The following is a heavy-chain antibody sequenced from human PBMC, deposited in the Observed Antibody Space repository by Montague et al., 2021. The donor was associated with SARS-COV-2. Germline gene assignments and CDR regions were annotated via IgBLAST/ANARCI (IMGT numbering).Heavy chain of an antibody. D-gene: IGHD3/OR15-3a*01. Sequence: SLRPSCAASGFTSGDYQMTWVRQAPGKGLQWVANINQDETAKTYVDSVKGRFTISRDNAKNSLILQMNSLKDEDTAVYYCARSPRGSGTGWLDYWGQGTLVTVSS. V-gene: IGHV3-7*01. J-gene: IGHJ4*02. CDR2: INQDETAK. CDR3: ARSPRGSGTGWLDY. CDR1: GFTSGDYQ.